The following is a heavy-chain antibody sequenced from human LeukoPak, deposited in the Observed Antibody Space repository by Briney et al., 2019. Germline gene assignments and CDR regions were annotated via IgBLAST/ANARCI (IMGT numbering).Heavy chain of an antibody. CDR1: GYTFTGYY. CDR3: ARGYCSSTSCYYHVDY. V-gene: IGHV1-2*02. J-gene: IGHJ4*02. Sequence: ASVKVSCKASGYTFTGYYMLWVRQAPGQGLEWMRWINPNSGGTNYAQKFQGRVTMTRDTSISTAYMELSRLRSDDTAVYYCARGYCSSTSCYYHVDYWGQGTLVTVSS. D-gene: IGHD2-2*01. CDR2: INPNSGGT.